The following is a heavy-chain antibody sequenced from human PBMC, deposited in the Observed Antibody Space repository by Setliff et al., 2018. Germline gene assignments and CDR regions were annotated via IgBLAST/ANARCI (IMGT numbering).Heavy chain of an antibody. Sequence: GGSLRLSCGASGFAFSSFAMSWVRQAPGKGLEWVSAIGGGGKSTYYADSVKGRFTISRDNSKNTLHLQMNSLRAGDTAVYYCAKEAGYNSGRHDYWGQGTLVTVSS. CDR3: AKEAGYNSGRHDY. CDR2: IGGGGKST. V-gene: IGHV3-23*01. CDR1: GFAFSSFA. J-gene: IGHJ4*02. D-gene: IGHD6-19*01.